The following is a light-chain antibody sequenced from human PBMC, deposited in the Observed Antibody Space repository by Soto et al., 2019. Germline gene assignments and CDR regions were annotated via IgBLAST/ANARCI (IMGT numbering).Light chain of an antibody. V-gene: IGKV1-9*01. CDR2: AAS. CDR3: HQVNSYPCT. Sequence: DIQLTQSPSFLSASVGDRVTITCRASQGISSDLGWYQQKPGKATNLLIFAASTLQDVVPSRFNGSGSGTEFTLTISILQPEYCATYYCHQVNSYPCTFGQGTTLEI. J-gene: IGKJ2*02. CDR1: QGISSD.